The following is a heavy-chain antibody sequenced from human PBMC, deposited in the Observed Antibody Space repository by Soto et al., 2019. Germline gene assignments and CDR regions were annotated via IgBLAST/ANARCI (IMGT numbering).Heavy chain of an antibody. CDR2: IYYRGNT. V-gene: IGHV4-59*08. CDR1: GGSMSPYD. Sequence: PSETLSLTCSVFGGSMSPYDWSWICQSPGKGLEWIANIYYRGNTNYNPSLESRVTISIDTSKNQFSLKLNSLTAADTAVYYCARHSKKTGDFDYYYGMDVWGQGTTVTVSS. J-gene: IGHJ6*02. CDR3: ARHSKKTGDFDYYYGMDV. D-gene: IGHD7-27*01.